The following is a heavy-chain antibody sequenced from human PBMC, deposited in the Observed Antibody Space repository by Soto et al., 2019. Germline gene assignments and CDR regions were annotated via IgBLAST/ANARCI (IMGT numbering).Heavy chain of an antibody. V-gene: IGHV1-18*01. Sequence: ASVKVSCTASGYTFTSYGISWVRQAPGQGLEWMGWISAYNGNTNYAQKLQGRVTMTTDTSTSTAYMELRSLRSDDTAVYYCAREYSTVTTSWDYYYYGMDVWGQGTTVTVSS. CDR3: AREYSTVTTSWDYYYYGMDV. CDR2: ISAYNGNT. CDR1: GYTFTSYG. D-gene: IGHD4-4*01. J-gene: IGHJ6*02.